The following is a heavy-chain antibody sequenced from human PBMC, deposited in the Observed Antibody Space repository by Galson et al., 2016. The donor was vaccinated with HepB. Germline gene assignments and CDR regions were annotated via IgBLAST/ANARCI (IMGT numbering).Heavy chain of an antibody. CDR3: ARGGFCTGGSCPWPNWFDP. J-gene: IGHJ5*02. D-gene: IGHD2-15*01. Sequence: SETLSLTCGVFDGSLSDYSWSWIRQSPGKGLEWIGEINRRGRTNYSPSLESRVSMSVDPSKEQFSLKVNSVTAADTAVYYCARGGFCTGGSCPWPNWFDPWGQGTQVTVS. CDR1: DGSLSDYS. V-gene: IGHV4-34*01. CDR2: INRRGRT.